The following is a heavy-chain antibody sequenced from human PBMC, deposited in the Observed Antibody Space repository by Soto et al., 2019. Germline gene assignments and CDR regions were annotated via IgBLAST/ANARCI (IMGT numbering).Heavy chain of an antibody. Sequence: GGSLRHSYAASGFTFGGSAMHWVRQACGKGLERVGHIRSKTNSYATAYAKSVKGRFTISRDDSLNTAYLQMNSLKTEDTAVYFCTRQTDAVQWLVVPTDYNFDYWGQGTLVTVSS. D-gene: IGHD6-19*01. V-gene: IGHV3-73*01. J-gene: IGHJ4*02. CDR3: TRQTDAVQWLVVPTDYNFDY. CDR1: GFTFGGSA. CDR2: IRSKTNSYAT.